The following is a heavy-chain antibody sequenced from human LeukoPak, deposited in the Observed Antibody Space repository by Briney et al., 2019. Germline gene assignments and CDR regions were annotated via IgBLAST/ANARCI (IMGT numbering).Heavy chain of an antibody. CDR3: ARDRGDGYNHWYFDL. CDR2: IRGSGSST. CDR1: GFTFSSYA. V-gene: IGHV3-23*01. D-gene: IGHD5-24*01. Sequence: GGALRLSCAASGFTFSSYAMSWVRQAPGKGLEWVSAIRGSGSSTHYADSVKGRFTTSRDNSKNTLFLQMNSLRAEDTAVYYCARDRGDGYNHWYFDLWGRGTLVTVSS. J-gene: IGHJ2*01.